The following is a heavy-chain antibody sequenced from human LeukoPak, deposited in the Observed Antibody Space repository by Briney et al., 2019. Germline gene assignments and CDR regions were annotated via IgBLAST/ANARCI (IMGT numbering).Heavy chain of an antibody. Sequence: GGSLRLSCAASGFTFSSYGMSWVRQAPGKGLEWVGFIRSKAYGGTTEYAASVKGRFTISRDDSKSIAYLQMNSLKTEDTAVYYCTRGDYYVWGSYRFDYWGQGTLVTVSS. V-gene: IGHV3-49*04. CDR3: TRGDYYVWGSYRFDY. CDR1: GFTFSSYG. D-gene: IGHD3-16*02. J-gene: IGHJ4*02. CDR2: IRSKAYGGTT.